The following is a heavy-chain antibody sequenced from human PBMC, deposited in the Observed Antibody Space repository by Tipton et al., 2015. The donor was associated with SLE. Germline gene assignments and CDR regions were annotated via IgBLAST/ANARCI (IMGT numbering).Heavy chain of an antibody. Sequence: TLSLTCAVSGYSISSGYYWGWIRQPPGKGLEWIGSIYHSGSTYYNPPLKSRVTISVETSKNQFSLKLSSVTAADTAVYYCARRFDSGASAFDIWSQGTMVTVSS. CDR2: IYHSGST. V-gene: IGHV4-38-2*01. CDR3: ARRFDSGASAFDI. CDR1: GYSISSGYY. J-gene: IGHJ3*02. D-gene: IGHD6-19*01.